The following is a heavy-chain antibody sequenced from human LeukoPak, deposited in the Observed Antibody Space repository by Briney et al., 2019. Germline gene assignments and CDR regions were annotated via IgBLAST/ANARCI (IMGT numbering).Heavy chain of an antibody. CDR1: GFTFSTYS. J-gene: IGHJ5*02. Sequence: PGGSLRLSCAASGFTFSTYSMNWVRQAPGKGLEWVSSISSSSSYIYYADSVKGRFTISRDNAKNSLYLQMNSLRAEDTAVYYCARARPEVWSPDLWGQGTLVTVSS. D-gene: IGHD2-8*02. CDR2: ISSSSSYI. CDR3: ARARPEVWSPDL. V-gene: IGHV3-21*01.